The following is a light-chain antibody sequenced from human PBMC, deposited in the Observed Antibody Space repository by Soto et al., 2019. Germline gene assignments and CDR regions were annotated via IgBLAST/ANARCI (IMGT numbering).Light chain of an antibody. CDR1: QDISNY. CDR3: QQYDDLPLT. V-gene: IGKV1-33*01. J-gene: IGKJ3*01. Sequence: DIQMTQSPSSLSASVGDRVTITCQASQDISNYLNWYQQKPGKAPKLLIYDASHLESGVPSRFSGSRSGTDFTFTISRLQTEDISTYYCQQYDDLPLTFGPGTKVDIK. CDR2: DAS.